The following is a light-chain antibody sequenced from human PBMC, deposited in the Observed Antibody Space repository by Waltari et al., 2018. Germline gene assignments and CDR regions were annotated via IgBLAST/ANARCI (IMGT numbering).Light chain of an antibody. CDR3: NSRDTSGGRRHVV. V-gene: IGLV3-19*01. CDR2: GEN. CDR1: SLRDYY. Sequence: SSELTQDPAVSVALGQTVRITCQGDSLRDYYATWYQQKPGQAPVLVIHGENNRPSGIPDRFSGSNSGNTASWTITGDQAEDEADYFCNSRDTSGGRRHVVFGGGTKLTVL. J-gene: IGLJ2*01.